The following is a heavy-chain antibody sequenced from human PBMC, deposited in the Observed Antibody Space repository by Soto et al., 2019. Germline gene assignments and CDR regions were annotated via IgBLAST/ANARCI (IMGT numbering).Heavy chain of an antibody. J-gene: IGHJ4*01. CDR2: ISAYNGNT. Sequence: AAMKVPCTAFGYTFTCYGISWGGQAPGQGREWMGWISAYNGNTNYAQNLQGRVTMTTDTATSTAYMELRSLRSDDTAVYYCATYCSGTSCYTAFDYWG. CDR1: GYTFTCYG. D-gene: IGHD2-2*02. V-gene: IGHV1-18*04. CDR3: ATYCSGTSCYTAFDY.